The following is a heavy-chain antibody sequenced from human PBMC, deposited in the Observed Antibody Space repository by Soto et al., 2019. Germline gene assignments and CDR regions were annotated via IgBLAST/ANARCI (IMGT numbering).Heavy chain of an antibody. Sequence: GGSLRLSCAASGFTFSSYAMSWVRQAPGKGLEWVSAISGSGGSTSYADSVKGRFTISRDNSKNTLYLQMNSLRAEDTAVYYCAKDWGMTTVTNNFDYWGQGTLVTVSS. CDR2: ISGSGGST. J-gene: IGHJ4*02. CDR1: GFTFSSYA. CDR3: AKDWGMTTVTNNFDY. D-gene: IGHD4-17*01. V-gene: IGHV3-23*01.